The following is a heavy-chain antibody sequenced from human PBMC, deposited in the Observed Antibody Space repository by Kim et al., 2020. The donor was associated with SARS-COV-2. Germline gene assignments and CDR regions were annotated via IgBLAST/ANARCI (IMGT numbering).Heavy chain of an antibody. V-gene: IGHV1-46*01. D-gene: IGHD3-22*01. CDR3: ASDSSGYLI. Sequence: ASVMVSCKASGYTFTNYYMHWVRQAPGQGLEWMGVINPSRDSTSYPQNFQGRVTMTRDTSTSTVYMELSSLRSEDTAVYYCASDSSGYLIWGQGTMVTVS. J-gene: IGHJ3*02. CDR1: GYTFTNYY. CDR2: INPSRDST.